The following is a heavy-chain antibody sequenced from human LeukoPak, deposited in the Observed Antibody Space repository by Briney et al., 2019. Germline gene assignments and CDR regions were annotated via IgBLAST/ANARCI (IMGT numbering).Heavy chain of an antibody. CDR3: ARLVPADYYYYYMDV. CDR2: IYYSGST. V-gene: IGHV4-59*11. CDR1: GGSISSHY. Sequence: SETLSLTCTVSGGSISSHYWSWIRQPPGKGLEWIGYIYYSGSTNYNPSLKSRVTISVDTSKNQFSLKLSSVTAPDTAVYYCARLVPADYYYYYMDVWGKGTTVTVSS. J-gene: IGHJ6*03.